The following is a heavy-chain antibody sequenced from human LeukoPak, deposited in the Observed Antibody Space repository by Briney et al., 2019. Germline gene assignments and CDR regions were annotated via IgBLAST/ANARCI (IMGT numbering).Heavy chain of an antibody. J-gene: IGHJ4*02. CDR3: ARDPLSIFGVVTTNYFDY. Sequence: GGSLRLSCAASGFTFSSYWMSWVRQAPGKGLEWVANIKQDGSEKYYVDSVKGRFTISRDNAKNSLYLQMNSLRAEDTAVYSCARDPLSIFGVVTTNYFDYWGQGTLVTVSS. V-gene: IGHV3-7*01. CDR2: IKQDGSEK. D-gene: IGHD3-3*01. CDR1: GFTFSSYW.